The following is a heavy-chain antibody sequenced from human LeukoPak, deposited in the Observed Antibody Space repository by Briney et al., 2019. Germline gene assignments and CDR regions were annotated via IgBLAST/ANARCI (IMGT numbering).Heavy chain of an antibody. V-gene: IGHV4-59*01. D-gene: IGHD5-24*01. Sequence: SETLSLTCTVSGGSISSYYWSWIRQPPGKGLEWMGYIYNSGSTNYNPSLKSRVTMSLDTSKNQFSVKLTSVTGADTAVYYCAGSANGYSPGAHWGQGTLVTVSS. CDR2: IYNSGST. CDR1: GGSISSYY. CDR3: AGSANGYSPGAH. J-gene: IGHJ4*02.